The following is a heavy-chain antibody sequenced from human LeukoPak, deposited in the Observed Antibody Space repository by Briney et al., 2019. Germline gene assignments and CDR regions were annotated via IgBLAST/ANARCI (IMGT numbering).Heavy chain of an antibody. D-gene: IGHD3-3*01. Sequence: GASVKVSCKASGGTFSSYAISWVRQAPGQGLEWMGRIIPIFGTANYAQKFQGRVTITTDESTSTAYMELSSLRSEDTAVYYCARDLWGATYYDFWSGYSDAFDIWAKGQWSPSLQ. CDR1: GGTFSSYA. CDR2: IIPIFGTA. J-gene: IGHJ3*02. V-gene: IGHV1-69*05. CDR3: ARDLWGATYYDFWSGYSDAFDI.